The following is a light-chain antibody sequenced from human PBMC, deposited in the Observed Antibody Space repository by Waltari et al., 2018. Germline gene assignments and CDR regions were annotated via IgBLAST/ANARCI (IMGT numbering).Light chain of an antibody. CDR3: QQANRFPLT. CDR2: DAS. V-gene: IGKV1-12*01. J-gene: IGKJ4*01. CDR1: QGINSC. Sequence: DIQMTQSPSSVSASVGDKVTITCRASQGINSCLAWYQQKQGKAPKLLIYDASSLQTEVPSRFSGSESGTDFTLTISSLQPEDFATYYCQQANRFPLTFGGGTKVELK.